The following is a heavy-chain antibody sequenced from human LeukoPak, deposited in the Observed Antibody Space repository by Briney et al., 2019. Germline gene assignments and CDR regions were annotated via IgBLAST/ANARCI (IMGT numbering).Heavy chain of an antibody. CDR3: AKEQEGTAIGGVFDY. V-gene: IGHV1-18*01. CDR2: ISAASGST. CDR1: GYSFTSVG. D-gene: IGHD2-21*02. Sequence: ASVKVSCMASGYSFTSVGLSWGLQAPGQGPEWMGWISAASGSTNYAQKFQDRVTMTTDTSTTTVYMELRSLRSDDTAVYYCAKEQEGTAIGGVFDYWGQGTVVTVSS. J-gene: IGHJ4*02.